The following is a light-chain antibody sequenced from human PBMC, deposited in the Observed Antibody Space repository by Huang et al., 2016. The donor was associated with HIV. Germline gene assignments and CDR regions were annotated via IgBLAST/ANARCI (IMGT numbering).Light chain of an antibody. V-gene: IGKV3D-15*01. CDR1: QGVRTN. J-gene: IGKJ4*01. Sequence: VMTQSPAYLSASPGARVTLSCRASQGVRTNLAWYQQKPGQAPTLLMFGASTRATGTPPRFSGSGSGTDFTLTITSLQSSDSAIYYCQQYNDWPPLTFGGGTKVEI. CDR2: GAS. CDR3: QQYNDWPPLT.